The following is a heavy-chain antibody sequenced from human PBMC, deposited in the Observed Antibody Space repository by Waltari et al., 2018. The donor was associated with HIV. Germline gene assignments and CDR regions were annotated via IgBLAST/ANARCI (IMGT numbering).Heavy chain of an antibody. J-gene: IGHJ3*02. CDR3: SVSTGTTLYAFDI. D-gene: IGHD1-1*01. CDR2: INSSSSYI. CDR1: GFTIRSYS. V-gene: IGHV3-21*01. Sequence: EVELVGLGGGLVKPGGSLSSSCAAPGFTIRSYSLNWFRQGPGKGVEWVSSINSSSSYIYYADSVKGRFTISRDNAKNSLYLQMNSLRAEDTAVYYCSVSTGTTLYAFDIWGQGTMVTVSS.